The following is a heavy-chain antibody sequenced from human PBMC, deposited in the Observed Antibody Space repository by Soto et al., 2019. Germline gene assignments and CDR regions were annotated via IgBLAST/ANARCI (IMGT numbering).Heavy chain of an antibody. J-gene: IGHJ4*02. CDR1: GFTFSSYA. CDR3: AKRPLRFLEWNSY. D-gene: IGHD3-3*01. CDR2: ISGSGGST. V-gene: IGHV3-23*01. Sequence: EVQLLESGGGLVQPGGSLGLSCAASGFTFSSYAMSWVRQAPGKGLEWVSAISGSGGSTYYADSVKGRFTISRDNSKNTLYLQMNSLRAEDTAVYYCAKRPLRFLEWNSYWGQGTLVTVSS.